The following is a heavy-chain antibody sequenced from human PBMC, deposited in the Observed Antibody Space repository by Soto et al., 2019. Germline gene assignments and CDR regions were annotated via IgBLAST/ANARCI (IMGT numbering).Heavy chain of an antibody. D-gene: IGHD1-20*01. V-gene: IGHV1-69*13. Sequence: ASVKVSCKASGGTFSSYAISWVRQAPGQGLEWMGGIIPIFGTANYAQKFQGRVTITADESTSTAYMELSSLRSEDTAVYYCARDHQSTITGTTEFDYWGQGTLVTVSS. CDR2: IIPIFGTA. CDR1: GGTFSSYA. CDR3: ARDHQSTITGTTEFDY. J-gene: IGHJ4*02.